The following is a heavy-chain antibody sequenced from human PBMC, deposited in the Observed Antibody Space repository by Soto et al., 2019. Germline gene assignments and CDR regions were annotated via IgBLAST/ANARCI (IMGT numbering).Heavy chain of an antibody. CDR1: GFTFSSYW. CDR2: IKQDGSEK. V-gene: IGHV3-7*01. CDR3: ARGETLTGYYNYYYYGMDV. D-gene: IGHD3-9*01. Sequence: GGSLRLSCAASGFTFSSYWMSWVRQAPGKGLEWVANIKQDGSEKYYVDSVKGRFTISRDNAKNSLYLQMNSLRAEDTAVYYCARGETLTGYYNYYYYGMDVWGQGTTVTVSS. J-gene: IGHJ6*02.